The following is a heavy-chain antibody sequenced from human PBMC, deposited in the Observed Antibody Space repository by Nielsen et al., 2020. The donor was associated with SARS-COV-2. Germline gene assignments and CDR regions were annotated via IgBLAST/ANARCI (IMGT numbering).Heavy chain of an antibody. CDR1: GFTFSSYG. Sequence: GESLKISCAASGFTFSSYGMHWVRQAPGKGLEWVAVISYGGSNKYYADSVKGRFTISRDNSKNTLYLQMNSLRAEDTAVYYCAKISWYYYGEDAFDIWGQGTMVTVSS. CDR2: ISYGGSNK. J-gene: IGHJ3*02. V-gene: IGHV3-30*18. D-gene: IGHD3-10*01. CDR3: AKISWYYYGEDAFDI.